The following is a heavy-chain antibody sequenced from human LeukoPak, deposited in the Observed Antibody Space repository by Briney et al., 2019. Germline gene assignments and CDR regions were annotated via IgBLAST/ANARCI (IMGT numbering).Heavy chain of an antibody. CDR1: GCILLCYA. Sequence: GASVKVSCKDCGCILLCYAMSWVGPAPARGREWVGGIIPLFGSEHYAHKFQGRVTITANEYTSSAYMELSSLRSEDTAVYYCASSSAEIVVVPAAMETGYYYYGMDVWGQGTTVTVSS. J-gene: IGHJ6*02. D-gene: IGHD2-2*01. CDR3: ASSSAEIVVVPAAMETGYYYYGMDV. CDR2: IIPLFGSE. V-gene: IGHV1-69*13.